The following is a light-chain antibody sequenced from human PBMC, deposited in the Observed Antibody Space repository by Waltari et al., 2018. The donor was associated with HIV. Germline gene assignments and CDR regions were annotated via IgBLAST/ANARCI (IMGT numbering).Light chain of an antibody. V-gene: IGLV1-40*01. CDR3: QSWDDSLSGYV. Sequence: APGQRVTISCTGSKSNIGAGYAVHWYQQVPGTAPKLLIYGNNNRPSGVPERFSGAKSDTSASLAITGLQAEDEADYYCQSWDDSLSGYVFGTGSKVTVL. J-gene: IGLJ1*01. CDR2: GNN. CDR1: KSNIGAGYA.